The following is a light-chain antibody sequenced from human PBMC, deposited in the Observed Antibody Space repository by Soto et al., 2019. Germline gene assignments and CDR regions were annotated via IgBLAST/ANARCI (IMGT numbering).Light chain of an antibody. V-gene: IGKV3-15*01. J-gene: IGKJ1*01. CDR1: QSISTS. Sequence: EIVMTQSPATLSVSPGERATLSCRASQSISTSLAWYQHKPGQAPRLLISGASTRATGIPARFSGSGSGTEFTLTISSLQSEDFAVYFCQQYNNWPPWTFGQGTKVDIK. CDR2: GAS. CDR3: QQYNNWPPWT.